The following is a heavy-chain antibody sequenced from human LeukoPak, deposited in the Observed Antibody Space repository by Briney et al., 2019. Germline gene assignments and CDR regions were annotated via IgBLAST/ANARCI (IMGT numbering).Heavy chain of an antibody. J-gene: IGHJ5*02. CDR3: ARAWYYDIWFDP. CDR2: INPNSGGT. CDR1: GYTFTGYY. Sequence: ASVKLSCKASGYTFTGYYMHWVRQAPGQGLEWMGWINPNSGGTNYAQKFQGRVTMTRDTSNSTAYMELSRLRSDDTAVYYCARAWYYDIWFDPWGQGTLVTVSS. V-gene: IGHV1-2*02. D-gene: IGHD3-9*01.